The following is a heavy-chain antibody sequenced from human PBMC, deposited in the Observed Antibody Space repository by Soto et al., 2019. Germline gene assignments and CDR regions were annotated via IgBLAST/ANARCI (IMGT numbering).Heavy chain of an antibody. CDR3: ARGRPAFDY. D-gene: IGHD6-25*01. Sequence: PSETLSLTCAVSGGSISSGGYSWSWIRQPPGKGLEWIGYIYHSGSTYYNPSLKGRVTISVDRSKNQFSLKLSSVTAADTAVYYCARGRPAFDYWGQGTLVTVSS. J-gene: IGHJ4*02. CDR2: IYHSGST. CDR1: GGSISSGGYS. V-gene: IGHV4-30-2*01.